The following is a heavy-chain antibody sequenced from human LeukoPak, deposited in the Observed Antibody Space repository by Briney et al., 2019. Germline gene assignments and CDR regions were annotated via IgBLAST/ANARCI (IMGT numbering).Heavy chain of an antibody. Sequence: GGSLRLSCAASGFTFSSYGMHWVRQAPGKGLEWVAVISYDGSNKYYADSVKGRFTISRDNSKNTLYLQMNSLRAEDTAVYYCAKDSRFRGGFDYWGQGTLVTVSS. J-gene: IGHJ4*02. D-gene: IGHD2-15*01. CDR1: GFTFSSYG. CDR3: AKDSRFRGGFDY. V-gene: IGHV3-30*18. CDR2: ISYDGSNK.